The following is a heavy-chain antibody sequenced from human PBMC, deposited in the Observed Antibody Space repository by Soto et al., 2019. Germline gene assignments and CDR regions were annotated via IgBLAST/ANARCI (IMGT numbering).Heavy chain of an antibody. CDR2: INHSGST. CDR1: GGSFSGYY. V-gene: IGHV4-34*01. CDR3: ASGGSLYSGSYYDY. Sequence: SETLSLTCAVYGGSFSGYYWSWIRQPPGKGLEWIGEINHSGSTNYNPYFKSRVTISVDTSKNQFSLKLRSVTAADTAVYYCASGGSLYSGSYYDYWGQGTLVTVSS. D-gene: IGHD3-10*01. J-gene: IGHJ4*02.